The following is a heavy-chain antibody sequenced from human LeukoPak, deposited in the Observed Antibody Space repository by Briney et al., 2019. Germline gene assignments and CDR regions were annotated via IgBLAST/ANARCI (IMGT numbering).Heavy chain of an antibody. CDR2: SSSIGGRT. D-gene: IGHD3-16*01. CDR3: AKDDAWGRFYH. J-gene: IGHJ1*01. CDR1: GFTVSSNY. V-gene: IGHV3-23*01. Sequence: GGSLRLSCAASGFTVSSNYMSWVRQAPGKGLEWVSGSSSIGGRTYYADSVKGRFTVTRDNSRNTLYLQMNSLRVEDTGVYYCAKDDAWGRFYHWGQGTLVTVSS.